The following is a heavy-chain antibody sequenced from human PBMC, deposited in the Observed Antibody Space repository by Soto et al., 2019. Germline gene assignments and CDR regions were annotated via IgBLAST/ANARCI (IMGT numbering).Heavy chain of an antibody. CDR2: ISGSGGST. CDR1: GFTFSSYA. D-gene: IGHD2-2*01. V-gene: IGHV3-23*01. J-gene: IGHJ4*02. Sequence: GGSLRLSCAASGFTFSSYAMSWVRQAPGKGLEWVSAISGSGGSTYYADSVKGRFTISRDNSKNTLYLQMNSLRAEDTAVYYCAKERPRWGCSSTSCPYYFDYWGQGTLVTVSS. CDR3: AKERPRWGCSSTSCPYYFDY.